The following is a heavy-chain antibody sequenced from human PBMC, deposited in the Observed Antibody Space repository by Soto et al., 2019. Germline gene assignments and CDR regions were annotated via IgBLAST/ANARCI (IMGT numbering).Heavy chain of an antibody. J-gene: IGHJ5*02. CDR3: ARRWTYDSSGYYRAPFDP. CDR1: GGSFSGYY. CDR2: INHSGST. D-gene: IGHD3-22*01. V-gene: IGHV4-34*01. Sequence: KTSETLSLTCAVYGGSFSGYYWSWIRQPPGKGLEWIGEINHSGSTNYNPSLKSRVTISVDTSKNQFSLKLSSVTAADTAVYYCARRWTYDSSGYYRAPFDPWGQGTLVTVSS.